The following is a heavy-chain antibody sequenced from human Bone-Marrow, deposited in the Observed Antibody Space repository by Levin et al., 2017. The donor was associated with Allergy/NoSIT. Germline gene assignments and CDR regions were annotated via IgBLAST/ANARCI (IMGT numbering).Heavy chain of an antibody. CDR2: ISYSGST. Sequence: GSLRLSCTVSGDSISRSFWSWIRQPPGKGLEWIGYISYSGSTNYNPSLKSRVTISLDTSKSQFSLSLTSVTAVDAALYYCARDKSGTYFSFDFWGQGTLVAVSS. CDR1: GDSISRSF. J-gene: IGHJ4*02. D-gene: IGHD1-26*01. CDR3: ARDKSGTYFSFDF. V-gene: IGHV4-59*01.